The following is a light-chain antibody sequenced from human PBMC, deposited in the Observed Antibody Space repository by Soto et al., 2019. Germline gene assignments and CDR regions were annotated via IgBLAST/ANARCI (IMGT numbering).Light chain of an antibody. CDR2: DTS. J-gene: IGKJ5*01. CDR3: QQYGTSEII. V-gene: IGKV3-20*01. Sequence: VVLTQSPGTLSLSPWGRATLSCRASQSVGNSFVAWYQQKPGQPPRLLIYDTSKRATGIPDRFSGSVSGTDFTLSISRVEPEDFAVFYCQQYGTSEIIFGQGTRLEIK. CDR1: QSVGNSF.